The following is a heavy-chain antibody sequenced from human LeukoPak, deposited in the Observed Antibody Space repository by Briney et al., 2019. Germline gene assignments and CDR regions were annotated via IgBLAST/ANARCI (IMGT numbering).Heavy chain of an antibody. CDR2: IHDSGST. J-gene: IGHJ6*02. CDR3: ARVGGTNYYYYGMDV. D-gene: IGHD2-2*01. CDR1: GGSISSYY. V-gene: IGHV4-59*01. Sequence: SETLSLTCTVSGGSISSYYWSWIRQPPGKGLEWIGYIHDSGSTNYNPSLKSRVTVSVDTSKNQFSLKLSSVTAADTAVYYCARVGGTNYYYYGMDVWGQGTTVTVSS.